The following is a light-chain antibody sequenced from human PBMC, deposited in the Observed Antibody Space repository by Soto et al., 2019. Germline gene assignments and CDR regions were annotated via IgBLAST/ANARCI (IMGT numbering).Light chain of an antibody. CDR1: RSDVGGYNY. CDR2: EVS. CDR3: SSYTSSSTLG. J-gene: IGLJ2*01. V-gene: IGLV2-14*01. Sequence: QSVLTQPASVSGSPGQSITISCTGTRSDVGGYNYVSWYQQHPGKAPKLMIYEVSNRPSGVSNRFSGSKSGNTASLTISGLQAEDEADYYCSSYTSSSTLGFGGGTKVTVL.